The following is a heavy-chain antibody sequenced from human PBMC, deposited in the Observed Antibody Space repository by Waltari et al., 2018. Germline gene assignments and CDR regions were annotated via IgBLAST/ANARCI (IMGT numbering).Heavy chain of an antibody. Sequence: QVQLVQSGSELKKPGASVKVSCKASGYIFTTYGINWVRQAPGQGLEWMGWIHTHTGNPTYVQGFTGRFVFSLDTSVSTAYLQISSLKAEDSVIYYCARGGGTFSKPQYFDSWGQGTRVTVSS. CDR3: ARGGGTFSKPQYFDS. CDR2: IHTHTGNP. D-gene: IGHD1-26*01. J-gene: IGHJ4*02. CDR1: GYIFTTYG. V-gene: IGHV7-4-1*02.